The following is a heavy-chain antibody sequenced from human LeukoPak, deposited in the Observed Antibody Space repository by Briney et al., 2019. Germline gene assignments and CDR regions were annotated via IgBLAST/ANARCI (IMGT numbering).Heavy chain of an antibody. J-gene: IGHJ4*02. V-gene: IGHV1-8*01. CDR2: MNPNSGNT. Sequence: GASVKVSCKASGYTFTSYDINWLRQATGQGLEWMGWMNPNSGNTGYAQKFLGRVTMTRDTAINTAYMELGSLRSVDTAVYYCVRRSSDYGGCRVDYWGQGTLVTVSS. D-gene: IGHD4-23*01. CDR3: VRRSSDYGGCRVDY. CDR1: GYTFTSYD.